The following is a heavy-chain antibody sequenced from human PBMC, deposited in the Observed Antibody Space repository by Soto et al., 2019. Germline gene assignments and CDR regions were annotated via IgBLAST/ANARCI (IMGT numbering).Heavy chain of an antibody. CDR3: GKGAYSQHEGYYYGMDV. CDR2: IHDSGTT. V-gene: IGHV4-61*01. CDR1: GGSVSSGSYY. D-gene: IGHD5-18*01. J-gene: IGHJ6*02. Sequence: QVQLQESGPGLVKPSETLSLTCTVSGGSVSSGSYYWSWIRQPPGKGLEWIGYIHDSGTTYYNPSLKSRVTISVDTSKNQLSLKLSSLTAADAAVYYCGKGAYSQHEGYYYGMDVWGQGTTVTVSS.